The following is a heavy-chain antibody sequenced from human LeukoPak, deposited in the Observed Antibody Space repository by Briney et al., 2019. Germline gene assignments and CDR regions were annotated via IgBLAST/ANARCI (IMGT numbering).Heavy chain of an antibody. CDR1: GFTFSSYS. J-gene: IGHJ6*03. Sequence: PGGSLRLSCAASGFTFSSYSMNWVRQAPGKGLEWVSSISSSSSYIYYADSVKGRFTISRDNAKNSLYLQMNSLRAEDTAVYYCARKPDTQPYCTNGVCYYMDVWGKGTTVTVSS. CDR2: ISSSSSYI. D-gene: IGHD2-8*01. CDR3: ARKPDTQPYCTNGVCYYMDV. V-gene: IGHV3-21*01.